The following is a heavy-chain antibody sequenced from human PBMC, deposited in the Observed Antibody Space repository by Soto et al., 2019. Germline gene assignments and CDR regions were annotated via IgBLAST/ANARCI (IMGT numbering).Heavy chain of an antibody. J-gene: IGHJ6*02. Sequence: KTSETLSLTCTVSGGSISSSSYYWGWIRQPPGKGLEWIGSIYYSGSTYYNPSLKSRVTISVDTSKNQFSLKLSSVTAADTAVYYCAKDHDIAVRGYYYYPLDVWGQGTTVTVSS. V-gene: IGHV4-39*02. CDR2: IYYSGST. CDR1: GGSISSSSYY. D-gene: IGHD6-6*01. CDR3: AKDHDIAVRGYYYYPLDV.